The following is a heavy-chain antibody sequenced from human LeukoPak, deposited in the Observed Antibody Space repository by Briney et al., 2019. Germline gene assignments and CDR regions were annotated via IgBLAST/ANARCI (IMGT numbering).Heavy chain of an antibody. CDR1: GGSISSYY. Sequence: ASETLSLTCTVSGGSISSYYWGWIRQPPGKGLEWLGSIYYSGNTYHNPSLKSRLTISVDTSKNQFSLKLSSVTAADTAVYYCARGRRITFGGIIVPFDYWGQGTVVTVSS. V-gene: IGHV4-39*01. CDR3: ARGRRITFGGIIVPFDY. D-gene: IGHD3-16*02. CDR2: IYYSGNT. J-gene: IGHJ4*02.